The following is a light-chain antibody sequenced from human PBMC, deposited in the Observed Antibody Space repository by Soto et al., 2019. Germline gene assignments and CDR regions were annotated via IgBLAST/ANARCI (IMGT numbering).Light chain of an antibody. Sequence: EFVLTQSPGTLSLSPGERATLSCRASQTVSKTYLAWYQKKSGQAPKFLIYGASNRATGIPDRFSGSGSVTDFTLTISRLEPEDFAVYYCQQYWTLPPTFGGGTKVEI. CDR3: QQYWTLPPT. V-gene: IGKV3-20*01. J-gene: IGKJ4*01. CDR1: QTVSKTY. CDR2: GAS.